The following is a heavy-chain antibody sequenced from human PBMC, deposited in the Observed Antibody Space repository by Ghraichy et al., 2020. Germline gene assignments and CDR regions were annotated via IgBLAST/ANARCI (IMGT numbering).Heavy chain of an antibody. CDR1: GGSISISSYY. Sequence: ESLNISCTVSGGSISISSYYWGWIRQPPGKGLEWIGSIYYSGTTYYNASLKSRVTISVDTSKKQFSLKLSSVTAADTAVYYCARHMGSSNFSPFNYWGQGTLVTVSS. CDR2: IYYSGTT. J-gene: IGHJ4*02. V-gene: IGHV4-39*01. CDR3: ARHMGSSNFSPFNY. D-gene: IGHD6-13*01.